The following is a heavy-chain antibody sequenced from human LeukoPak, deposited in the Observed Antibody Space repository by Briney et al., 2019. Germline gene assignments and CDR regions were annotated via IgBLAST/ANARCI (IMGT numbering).Heavy chain of an antibody. CDR3: AIEDCSSSNCYGD. Sequence: SETLSLTCTVSGGSISSYYWSWIRQPPGKGLEWIGYIYYSGSTNYNPSLKSRVTISVDTSKNQFSLKLSSVTAADTAVYYCAIEDCSSSNCYGDWGQGTLVTVSS. CDR2: IYYSGST. CDR1: GGSISSYY. J-gene: IGHJ4*02. V-gene: IGHV4-59*12. D-gene: IGHD2-2*01.